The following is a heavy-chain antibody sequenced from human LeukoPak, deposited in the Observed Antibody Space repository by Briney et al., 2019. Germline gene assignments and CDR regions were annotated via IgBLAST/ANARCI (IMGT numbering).Heavy chain of an antibody. Sequence: GGSLRLSCAASGFTFSSYAMHWVRQAPGKGLEYVSAISSNGGSTYYANSVKGRFTISRDNSKNTLYLQMNSLRAEDTAVYYCATVTYYYDSSGYYGGGDMDVWGKGTTVTVSS. V-gene: IGHV3-64*01. CDR2: ISSNGGST. J-gene: IGHJ6*03. CDR1: GFTFSSYA. D-gene: IGHD3-22*01. CDR3: ATVTYYYDSSGYYGGGDMDV.